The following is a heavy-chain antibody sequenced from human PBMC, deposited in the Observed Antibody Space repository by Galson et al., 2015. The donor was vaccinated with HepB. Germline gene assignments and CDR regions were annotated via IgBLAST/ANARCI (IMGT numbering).Heavy chain of an antibody. D-gene: IGHD2-2*01. Sequence: CAISGDSVSNNNVAWYWIRQSPSRGLEWLGRTYYRAKWYNDYAESVRGRIAIKPDTSKNLLSLPLNSVTPEDTAVYYFSRVGGTISNHGIDVWGQGTTVTFS. CDR2: TYYRAKWYN. CDR1: GDSVSNNNVA. CDR3: SRVGGTISNHGIDV. V-gene: IGHV6-1*01. J-gene: IGHJ6*02.